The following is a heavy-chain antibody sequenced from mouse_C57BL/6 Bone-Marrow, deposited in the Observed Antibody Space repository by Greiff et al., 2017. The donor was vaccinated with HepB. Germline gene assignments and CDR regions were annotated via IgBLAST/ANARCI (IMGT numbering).Heavy chain of an antibody. D-gene: IGHD4-1*01. CDR2: IRSKSNNYAT. J-gene: IGHJ2*01. V-gene: IGHV10-1*01. CDR1: GFSFNTYA. CDR3: VRHHWEDYFDY. Sequence: EVKLVESGGGLVQPKGSLKLSCAASGFSFNTYAMNWVRQAPGKGLEWVARIRSKSNNYATYYADSVKDRFTISRDDSESMLYLQMNNLKTEDTAMYYCVRHHWEDYFDYWGQGTTLTVSS.